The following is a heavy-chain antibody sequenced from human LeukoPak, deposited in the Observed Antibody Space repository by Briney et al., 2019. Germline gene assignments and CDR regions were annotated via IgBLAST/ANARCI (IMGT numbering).Heavy chain of an antibody. CDR3: ASTSGWYEPIDY. CDR2: IWYDGSNK. Sequence: GGSLRLSCAASGSTFSSYGMHWVRQAPGKGLEWVAVIWYDGSNKYYADSVKGRFTISRDNSQNTLYLQMNSLRAEDTAVYYCASTSGWYEPIDYWGQGTLVTVSS. D-gene: IGHD6-19*01. V-gene: IGHV3-33*01. J-gene: IGHJ4*02. CDR1: GSTFSSYG.